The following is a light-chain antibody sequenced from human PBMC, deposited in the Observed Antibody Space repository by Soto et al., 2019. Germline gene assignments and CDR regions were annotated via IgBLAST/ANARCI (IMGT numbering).Light chain of an antibody. J-gene: IGKJ3*01. CDR3: QHFGSSPGFT. V-gene: IGKV3-20*01. CDR2: GAS. CDR1: QSINSRY. Sequence: VLTQSPGTLSLSPGERATLSCRASQSINSRYLAWYKQKPGQAPRLLIYGASSRATGIPDRFSGSGSVTDFTLTNSRLEPEDLAVSYCQHFGSSPGFTFGPGTIVYIK.